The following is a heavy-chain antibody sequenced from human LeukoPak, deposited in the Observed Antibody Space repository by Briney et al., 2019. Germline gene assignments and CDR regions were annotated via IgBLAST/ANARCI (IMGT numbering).Heavy chain of an antibody. CDR2: ISYDGSNK. J-gene: IGHJ3*02. CDR1: GFTFSSYA. CDR3: ARAHRGDAFDI. Sequence: GGSLRLSCAASGFTFSSYAMHWVRQAPGKGLEWVAVISYDGSNKYYADSVKGRFTISRDNSKNTLYLQMNSLRAEDTAVYYCARAHRGDAFDIWGQGTMVTVSS. V-gene: IGHV3-30*14. D-gene: IGHD1-14*01.